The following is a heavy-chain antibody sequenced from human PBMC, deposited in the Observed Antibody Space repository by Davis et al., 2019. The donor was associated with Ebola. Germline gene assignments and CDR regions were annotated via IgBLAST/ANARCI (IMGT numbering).Heavy chain of an antibody. J-gene: IGHJ3*02. CDR2: ISYDGSNK. V-gene: IGHV3-30*18. CDR3: AKDPFALLPIWGAFDI. Sequence: GGSLRLSCAASGFTFSSYGMHWVRQAPGKGLEWVAVISYDGSNKYYADSVKGRFTISRDNSKNTLYLQMNSLRAEDTAVYYCAKDPFALLPIWGAFDIWGQGTMVTVSS. D-gene: IGHD2-15*01. CDR1: GFTFSSYG.